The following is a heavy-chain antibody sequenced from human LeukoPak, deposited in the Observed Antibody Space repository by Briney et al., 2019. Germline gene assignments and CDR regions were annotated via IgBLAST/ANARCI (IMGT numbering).Heavy chain of an antibody. Sequence: SETLSLTCTVSSGSINSYYWNWIRQPPGKGLEWIGRIYSSGSTNYSPSLKSRVTISVDTSKNQFSLKLSSVTAADTAVYYCAREGAVGVITLDDAFDIWGQGTMVTVSS. CDR2: IYSSGST. D-gene: IGHD3-16*02. J-gene: IGHJ3*02. V-gene: IGHV4-59*01. CDR1: SGSINSYY. CDR3: AREGAVGVITLDDAFDI.